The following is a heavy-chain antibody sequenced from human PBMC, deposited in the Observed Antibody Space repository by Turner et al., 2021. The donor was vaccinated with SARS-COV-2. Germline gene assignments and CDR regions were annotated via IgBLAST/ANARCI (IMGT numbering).Heavy chain of an antibody. Sequence: QVQLQESGPGLVKPSETLSLTCTVSSGSISSSSYFWGWIRQPPTKELELIGSIYYSGTTYSNPSLKSRFSLSIDPSKNQFSLNLTSVTAADTGLFYCARQAAGQGLDYWGRGILVTVSS. J-gene: IGHJ4*02. CDR3: ARQAAGQGLDY. CDR2: IYYSGTT. V-gene: IGHV4-39*01. CDR1: SGSISSSSYF. D-gene: IGHD3-10*01.